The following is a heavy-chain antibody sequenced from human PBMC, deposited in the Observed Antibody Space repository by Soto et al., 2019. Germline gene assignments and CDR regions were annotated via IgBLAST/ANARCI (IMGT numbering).Heavy chain of an antibody. CDR3: AKDRNLSFDY. Sequence: QVQLVESGGGVVQPGRSLRLSCAASGVTFSSYGMHWVRQAPGKGLEWVAVISYDGSNKYYADSVKGRFTISSDNSKNTLYLQMNSLRAEDTAVYYCAKDRNLSFDYWGQGTLVTVSS. CDR1: GVTFSSYG. J-gene: IGHJ4*02. V-gene: IGHV3-30*18. D-gene: IGHD3-16*02. CDR2: ISYDGSNK.